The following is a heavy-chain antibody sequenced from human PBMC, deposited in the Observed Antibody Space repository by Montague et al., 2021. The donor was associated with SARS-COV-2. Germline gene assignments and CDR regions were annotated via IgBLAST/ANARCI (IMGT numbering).Heavy chain of an antibody. J-gene: IGHJ3*02. D-gene: IGHD3-16*02. CDR1: GFTFSNYD. V-gene: IGHV3-48*03. CDR2: ISTSAYTT. Sequence: SLRLSCAASGFTFSNYDMNWVRQAPGKGPEWISYISTSAYTTSYAGSVRGRFTISRDNGKNSLYLQMNSLRVEDTAVYYCTRDYRGIVGDGLDIWGRGTKVTVSS. CDR3: TRDYRGIVGDGLDI.